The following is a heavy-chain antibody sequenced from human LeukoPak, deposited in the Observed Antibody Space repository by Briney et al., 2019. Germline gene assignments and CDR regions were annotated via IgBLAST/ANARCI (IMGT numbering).Heavy chain of an antibody. CDR1: GGSISSYY. D-gene: IGHD3-10*01. CDR2: IYYSGST. CDR3: ARVKLVRGVYVGHFDY. J-gene: IGHJ4*02. V-gene: IGHV4-59*01. Sequence: KPSETLSLTCTVSGGSISSYYWSWIRQPPGRGLEWIGYIYYSGSTNYNPSLKSRVTISVDTSKNQFSLKLSSVTAADTAVYYCARVKLVRGVYVGHFDYWGQGTLVTASS.